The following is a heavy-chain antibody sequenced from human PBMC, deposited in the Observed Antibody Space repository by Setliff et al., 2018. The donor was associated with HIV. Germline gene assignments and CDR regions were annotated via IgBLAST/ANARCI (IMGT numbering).Heavy chain of an antibody. CDR2: ISRSGTI. CDR3: ARGVLAEARGV. V-gene: IGHV3-48*01. Sequence: GGSLRLSCEGFGFTFSMFSMNWVRQAPGKGLEWVSYISRSGTIHYADSVKGRFTISRDNGKNSVYLQMARLRVGDTAVYYCARGVLAEARGVWGNGTTVTVSS. D-gene: IGHD6-25*01. CDR1: GFTFSMFS. J-gene: IGHJ6*04.